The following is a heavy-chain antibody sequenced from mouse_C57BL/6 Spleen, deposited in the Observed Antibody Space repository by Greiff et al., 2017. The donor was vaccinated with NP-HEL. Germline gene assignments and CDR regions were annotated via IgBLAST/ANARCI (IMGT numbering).Heavy chain of an antibody. CDR2: IRLKSDNYAT. CDR3: TTTVVAKG. Sequence: EVKLMESGGGLVQPGGSMKLSCVASGFTFSNYWMNWVRQSPEKGLEWVAQIRLKSDNYATHYAESVKGRFTISRDDSKSSVYLQMNNLRAEDTGIYYCTTTVVAKGWGQGTTLTVSS. V-gene: IGHV6-3*01. CDR1: GFTFSNYW. D-gene: IGHD1-1*01. J-gene: IGHJ2*01.